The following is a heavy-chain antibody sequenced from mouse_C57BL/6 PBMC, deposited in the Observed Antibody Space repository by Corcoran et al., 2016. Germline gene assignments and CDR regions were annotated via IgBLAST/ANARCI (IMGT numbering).Heavy chain of an antibody. CDR3: AIIYYSYAMDY. CDR2: INPYNGGT. D-gene: IGHD2-1*01. V-gene: IGHV1-19*01. J-gene: IGHJ4*01. CDR1: GYTFTDYY. Sequence: EVQLQQSGPVLVKPGASVKMSCKASGYTFTDYYMNWVKQSHGKSLEWIGVINPYNGGTSYNQKFKGKATLTVDKSSSTAYMELNSLTSEDSAVYYCAIIYYSYAMDYWGQGTSVTVSS.